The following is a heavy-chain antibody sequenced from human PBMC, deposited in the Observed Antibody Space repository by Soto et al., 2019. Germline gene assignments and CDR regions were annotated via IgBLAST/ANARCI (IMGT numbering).Heavy chain of an antibody. J-gene: IGHJ4*02. CDR2: IDPSDSQT. V-gene: IGHV5-10-1*01. D-gene: IGHD6-13*01. CDR3: ARHEGLEAAAGNSFDY. CDR1: GYSFAGYW. Sequence: RGESLKISCKGSGYSFAGYWITWVRQKPGKGLEWMGRIDPSDSQTYYSPSFRGHVTISATKSITTVFLQWSSLRASDTAMYYCARHEGLEAAAGNSFDYWGQGTLVTVSS.